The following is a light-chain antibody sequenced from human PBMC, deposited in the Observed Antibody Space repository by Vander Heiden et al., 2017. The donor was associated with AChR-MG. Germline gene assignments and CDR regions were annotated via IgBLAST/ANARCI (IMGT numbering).Light chain of an antibody. CDR3: QQRSNLQA. J-gene: IGKJ2*01. CDR1: QSVSSY. CDR2: DAS. V-gene: IGKV3-11*01. Sequence: EIVLTQSPATLSLSPGERATLSCRASQSVSSYLAWYQQKPGQAPRLLIYDASNRATGIPARFSGSGSGTDFTLTISSLEPEDFAVYYWQQRSNLQAFGQGTKLEIK.